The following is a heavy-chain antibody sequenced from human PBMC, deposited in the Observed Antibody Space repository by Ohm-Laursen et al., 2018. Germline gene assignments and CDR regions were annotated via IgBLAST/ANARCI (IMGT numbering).Heavy chain of an antibody. CDR2: ISYDGSNK. CDR3: AKGHYYFDY. V-gene: IGHV3-30*18. Sequence: SLRLSCTASGLTFSSYGMHWVRQAPGKGLEWVAVISYDGSNKYYGDSVKGRFTISRDSSKNTLYLEMNTLRAEDTAVYYCAKGHYYFDYWGQGTLVTVSS. J-gene: IGHJ4*02. CDR1: GLTFSSYG.